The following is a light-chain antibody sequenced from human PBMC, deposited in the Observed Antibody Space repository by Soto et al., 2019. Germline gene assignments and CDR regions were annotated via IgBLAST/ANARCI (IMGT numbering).Light chain of an antibody. J-gene: IGLJ2*01. CDR3: SSYTGTTVI. CDR2: DVT. V-gene: IGLV2-8*01. CDR1: LSDVGGQNS. Sequence: QSVLTQPPSASGSPGQSVTISCTGTLSDVGGQNSVSWYRQDPGKAPQLIVYDVTQRPSGVPDRFSGSRSGSTASLTVSGLQAEDEDNYYCSSYTGTTVIFGGGTKLTVL.